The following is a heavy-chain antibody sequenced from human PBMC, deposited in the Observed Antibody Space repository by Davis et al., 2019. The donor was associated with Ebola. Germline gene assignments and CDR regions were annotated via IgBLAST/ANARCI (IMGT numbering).Heavy chain of an antibody. D-gene: IGHD1-26*01. V-gene: IGHV3-48*02. CDR3: ARRVVGAFPFDC. CDR1: GFTFSNYN. CDR2: ISNSGSI. J-gene: IGHJ4*02. Sequence: GESLKISCAASGFTFSNYNMNWVRQAPGKGLEWVSYISNSGSIYYAESVQGRFTISRDDAKSSLYLQMNSLRDEDTAVYYCARRVVGAFPFDCWGQGTLVTVSS.